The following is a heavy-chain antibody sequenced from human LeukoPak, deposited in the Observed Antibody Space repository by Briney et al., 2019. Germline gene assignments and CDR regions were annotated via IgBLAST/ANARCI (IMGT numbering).Heavy chain of an antibody. CDR3: ARRPSRYGSGSYYRY. CDR1: GGSISSSSYY. CDR2: IYYSGST. J-gene: IGHJ4*02. Sequence: SETLSLTCTVSGGSISSSSYYWVWIRQPPGKGLEWIGSIYYSGSTYYNPSLKSRVTISVDTSKNQLSLKLSSVTAADTAVYYCARRPSRYGSGSYYRYWGQGTLVTVSS. D-gene: IGHD3-10*01. V-gene: IGHV4-39*01.